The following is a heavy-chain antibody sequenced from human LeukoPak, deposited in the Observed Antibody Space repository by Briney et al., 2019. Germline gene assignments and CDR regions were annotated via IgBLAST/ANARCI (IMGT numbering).Heavy chain of an antibody. Sequence: GASVKVSCKASGYTFTGYYMHWVRQAPGQGLEWMGWINPNSGGTNYAQKFQGRVTMTRDTSISTAYMELSRLRSDDTAVYYCARVGTSSPYYYCGMDVWGQGTTVTVSS. CDR2: INPNSGGT. V-gene: IGHV1-2*02. CDR1: GYTFTGYY. D-gene: IGHD3-10*01. CDR3: ARVGTSSPYYYCGMDV. J-gene: IGHJ6*02.